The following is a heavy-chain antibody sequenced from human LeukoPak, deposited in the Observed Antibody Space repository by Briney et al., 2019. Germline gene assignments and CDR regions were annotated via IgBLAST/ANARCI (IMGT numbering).Heavy chain of an antibody. Sequence: SETLSLTCTVSGYSISTGYYWGWIRQPPGKGLEWIGSIYHSGSTSYNPSLKSRVTISVDKSKNQFSLKLSSVTAADTAVYYCTTVTKGADYWGQGTLVTVSS. CDR2: IYHSGST. CDR3: TTVTKGADY. V-gene: IGHV4-38-2*02. J-gene: IGHJ4*02. CDR1: GYSISTGYY. D-gene: IGHD4-17*01.